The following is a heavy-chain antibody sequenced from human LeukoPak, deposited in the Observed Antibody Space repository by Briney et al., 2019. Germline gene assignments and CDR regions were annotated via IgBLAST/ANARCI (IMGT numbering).Heavy chain of an antibody. D-gene: IGHD3-22*01. CDR3: ARRDSYSSGYYYFDY. J-gene: IGHJ4*02. Sequence: PSETLSLTCTVSGGSISSNNYYWGWIRQPPGKGLDWIGIINYRGNTYYNPSLKSRVTISVDTSKNQFSLKLSSVTAADTAVYYCARRDSYSSGYYYFDYWGQGTLVTVSS. CDR1: GGSISSNNYY. CDR2: INYRGNT. V-gene: IGHV4-39*01.